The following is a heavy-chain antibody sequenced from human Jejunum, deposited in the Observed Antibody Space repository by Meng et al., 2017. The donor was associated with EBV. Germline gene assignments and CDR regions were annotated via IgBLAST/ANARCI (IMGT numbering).Heavy chain of an antibody. Sequence: QITLKESGPTLEKPTXTLTLTCTFSGFSLSTSGVGVGWIRQPPGKAPECLAIIYWDNDRRYNPSLKNRLAISKDTSKNQVVLTMTNMAPVDTAAYYCAHRLSGSSWDRGFFDYWGQGILVTVSS. V-gene: IGHV2-5*02. J-gene: IGHJ4*02. CDR1: GFSLSTSGVG. CDR3: AHRLSGSSWDRGFFDY. D-gene: IGHD6-13*01. CDR2: IYWDNDR.